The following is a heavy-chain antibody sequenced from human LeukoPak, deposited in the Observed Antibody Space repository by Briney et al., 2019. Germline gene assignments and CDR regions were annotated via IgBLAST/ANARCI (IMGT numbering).Heavy chain of an antibody. CDR3: ARDNTMARGVHYYYGMDV. CDR1: GYTFFTYG. CDR2: ISGYDGDT. D-gene: IGHD3-10*01. Sequence: ASVKVSCKASGYTFFTYGISWVRQAPGQGLEWMGWISGYDGDTNYAQRLQGRVTMTTDTSTSTAYMELRSLRSDDTAVYYCARDNTMARGVHYYYGMDVWGQGTTVTVSS. J-gene: IGHJ6*02. V-gene: IGHV1-18*01.